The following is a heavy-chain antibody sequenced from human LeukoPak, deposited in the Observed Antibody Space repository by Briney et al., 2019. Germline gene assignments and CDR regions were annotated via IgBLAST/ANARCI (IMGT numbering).Heavy chain of an antibody. CDR1: GFTFSSYA. Sequence: PGGSLRLSCAASGFTFSSYAMSWVRQAPGKGLEWVSAITGSGGSTYYADSVKGRFTISRDNSKNTLYLQMNSLRAEDTAVYYCATMPVVTAHWATFDYWGQGTLVTVSS. CDR2: ITGSGGST. CDR3: ATMPVVTAHWATFDY. J-gene: IGHJ4*02. D-gene: IGHD2-21*02. V-gene: IGHV3-23*01.